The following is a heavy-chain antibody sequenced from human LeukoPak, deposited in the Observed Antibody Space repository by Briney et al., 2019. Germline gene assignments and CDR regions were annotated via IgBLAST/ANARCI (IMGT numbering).Heavy chain of an antibody. CDR3: ARQGRSRRGYSYGPTPYYYGMDV. Sequence: GESLKISCKGSGYSFTNYWIGWVRQMPGKDLEWVGIIYVGDSDVRYSPSFQGQVTISADKSISTAYLQWSSLKASDTAMYYCARQGRSRRGYSYGPTPYYYGMDVWGQGTTVTVSS. D-gene: IGHD5-18*01. J-gene: IGHJ6*02. CDR1: GYSFTNYW. V-gene: IGHV5-51*01. CDR2: IYVGDSDV.